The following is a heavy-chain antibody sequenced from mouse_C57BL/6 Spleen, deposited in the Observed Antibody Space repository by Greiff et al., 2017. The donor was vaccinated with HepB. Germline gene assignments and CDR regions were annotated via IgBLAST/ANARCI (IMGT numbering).Heavy chain of an antibody. Sequence: EVQGVESGAELVRPGASVKLSCTASGFNIKDDYMHWVKQRPEQGLEWIGWIDPENGDTEYASKFQGKATITADTSSNTAYLQLSSLTSEDTAVYYCTHGSNCFDYWGQGTTLTVSS. D-gene: IGHD4-1*01. CDR3: THGSNCFDY. J-gene: IGHJ2*01. V-gene: IGHV14-4*01. CDR1: GFNIKDDY. CDR2: IDPENGDT.